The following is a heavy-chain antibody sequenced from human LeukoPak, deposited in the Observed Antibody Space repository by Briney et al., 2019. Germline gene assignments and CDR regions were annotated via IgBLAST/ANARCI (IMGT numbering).Heavy chain of an antibody. CDR1: GGTFSSYT. CDR3: ARDPFRDYYMDI. CDR2: IIPILGIA. Sequence: ASVKVSCKASGGTFSSYTISWVRQAPRQGLEWMGRIIPILGIANYAQKFQGRVTITADKSTSTAYMELSSLRSEDTAVYYCARDPFRDYYMDIWGKGTTVTVSS. J-gene: IGHJ6*03. V-gene: IGHV1-69*04.